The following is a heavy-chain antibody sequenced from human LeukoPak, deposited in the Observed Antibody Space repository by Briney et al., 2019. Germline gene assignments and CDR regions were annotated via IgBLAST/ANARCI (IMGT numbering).Heavy chain of an antibody. CDR2: IIPVLNIT. V-gene: IGHV1-69*04. CDR3: ARDQGLTAPPPYGLDV. D-gene: IGHD5-18*01. CDR1: GGTFSSSA. J-gene: IGHJ6*02. Sequence: SVKVSCKASGGTFSSSAITWVRQAPGQGLEWMGRIIPVLNITIYAQRFQGSVTITADTSTSTVYMELSSLRSEETAVYYCARDQGLTAPPPYGLDVWGQGTTVIVSS.